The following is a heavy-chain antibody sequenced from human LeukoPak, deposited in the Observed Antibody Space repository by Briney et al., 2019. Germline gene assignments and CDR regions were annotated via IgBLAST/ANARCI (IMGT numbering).Heavy chain of an antibody. D-gene: IGHD2-2*01. CDR3: ARGVVICSSTSCYHYYYYMDV. J-gene: IGHJ6*03. CDR1: GYTFTSYG. V-gene: IGHV1-18*01. Sequence: GASVKVSCKASGYTFTSYGISWVRRAPGQGLEWMGWISAYNGNTNYAQKLQGRVTMTTDTSTSTAYMELRSLRSDGTAVYYCARGVVICSSTSCYHYYYYMDVWGKGTTVTVSS. CDR2: ISAYNGNT.